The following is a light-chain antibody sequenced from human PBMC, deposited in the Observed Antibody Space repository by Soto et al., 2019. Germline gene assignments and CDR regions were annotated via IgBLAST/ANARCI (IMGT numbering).Light chain of an antibody. CDR2: EAS. V-gene: IGKV1-33*01. J-gene: IGKJ4*01. Sequence: DIQMTQSPSSLSASVGDRVTITCQASQDISKYLNWYQQKPGKAPTLLIYEASKLDTGDPSRFSGSGSGTDFTFSISSLQAEDIATYYCQQHDNLPLTFGGGTKVEIK. CDR1: QDISKY. CDR3: QQHDNLPLT.